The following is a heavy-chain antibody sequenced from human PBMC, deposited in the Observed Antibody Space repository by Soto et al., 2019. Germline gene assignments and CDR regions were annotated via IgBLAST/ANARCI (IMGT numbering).Heavy chain of an antibody. CDR3: ARDNGDGYNEGAFDI. Sequence: QVQLQESGPGLVKPSQTLSLTCSVSGVSISTGQYYWSWIRQSPGGGLQWIGYISYTGSTYYNPALKSRVSISADTTKIRFSLTLVNVTAADTAVYFCARDNGDGYNEGAFDIWGQGTMVTASS. CDR1: GVSISTGQYY. J-gene: IGHJ3*02. D-gene: IGHD2-21*01. V-gene: IGHV4-30-4*01. CDR2: ISYTGST.